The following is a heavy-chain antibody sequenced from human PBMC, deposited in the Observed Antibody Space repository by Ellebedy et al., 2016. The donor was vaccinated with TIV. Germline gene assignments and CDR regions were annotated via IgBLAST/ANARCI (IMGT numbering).Heavy chain of an antibody. J-gene: IGHJ6*02. CDR3: AKDMKYYYGMDV. D-gene: IGHD3-16*01. V-gene: IGHV3-30*18. Sequence: GGSLRLXXAASGFTVSSNYLSWVRQAPGKGLEWVAFISSDGRNTNYVDSVKGRFTISKDSAKNTVYLQMNSLRVGDTALYFCAKDMKYYYGMDVWGQGTTVTVSS. CDR1: GFTVSSNY. CDR2: ISSDGRNT.